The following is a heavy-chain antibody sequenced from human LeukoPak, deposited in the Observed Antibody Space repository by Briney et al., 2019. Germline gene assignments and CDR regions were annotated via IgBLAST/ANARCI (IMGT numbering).Heavy chain of an antibody. D-gene: IGHD4-17*01. CDR2: IKQDGSEK. CDR3: ARASGDYDFDY. Sequence: GGSLRLSCAASGFTFSSYWMSWVRQAPGKGVEWVANIKQDGSEKYYVDSVKGRFTISRDNAENSLYLQMNSLRAEDTAVYYCARASGDYDFDYWGQGTLVTVSS. V-gene: IGHV3-7*01. CDR1: GFTFSSYW. J-gene: IGHJ4*02.